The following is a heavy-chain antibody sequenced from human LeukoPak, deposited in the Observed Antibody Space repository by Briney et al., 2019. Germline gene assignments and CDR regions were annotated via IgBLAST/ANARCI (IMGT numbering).Heavy chain of an antibody. CDR3: ARAPYCSSTSCNYYYYSMGV. CDR2: IGAYNGNT. D-gene: IGHD2-2*01. J-gene: IGHJ6*02. Sequence: ASVKVSCKASGYTFTNYGISWVRQAPGQGLEWMGWIGAYNGNTNYAQKLQGRVTMTTDTSTSTAYMELRSLRSDDTAVYYCARAPYCSSTSCNYYYYSMGVWGQGTTVTVSS. V-gene: IGHV1-18*01. CDR1: GYTFTNYG.